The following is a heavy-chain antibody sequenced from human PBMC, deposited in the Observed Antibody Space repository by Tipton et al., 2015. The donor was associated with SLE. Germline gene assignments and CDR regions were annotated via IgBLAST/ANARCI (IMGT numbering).Heavy chain of an antibody. D-gene: IGHD3-16*01. Sequence: GLVKPSETLSLTCTVSGGSISSHYWSWIRQPPGKGLEWIGYIYYSGSISYNPSLKSRVTISVDTSENQFSLKLSSVTAADTAVYYCAREWGDAFDIWGQGTMVTVSS. CDR1: GGSISSHY. J-gene: IGHJ3*02. CDR2: IYYSGSI. V-gene: IGHV4-59*11. CDR3: AREWGDAFDI.